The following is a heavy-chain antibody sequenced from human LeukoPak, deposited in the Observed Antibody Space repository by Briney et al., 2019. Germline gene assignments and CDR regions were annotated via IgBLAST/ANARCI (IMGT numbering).Heavy chain of an antibody. D-gene: IGHD5-18*01. Sequence: QTGGSLRLSCAASGFTFSSYEMNWVRQAPGKGLEWVANIKKDGSEKYYVDSVKGRFTISRDNAKTSLYLQMNSLRAKDTAVYYCARHLSGITGYTYGRGIDYWGQGTLVTVSS. CDR2: IKKDGSEK. V-gene: IGHV3-7*01. CDR3: ARHLSGITGYTYGRGIDY. CDR1: GFTFSSYE. J-gene: IGHJ4*02.